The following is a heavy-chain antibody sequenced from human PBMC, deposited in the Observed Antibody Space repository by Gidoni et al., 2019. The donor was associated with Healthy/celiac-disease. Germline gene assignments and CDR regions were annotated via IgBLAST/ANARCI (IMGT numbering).Heavy chain of an antibody. Sequence: QVQMGQSGAEVKKPGAAVKVSCKASGYTVTGYYMHWGRQAPGQGLEWMGWINPNSGGTNYAQKFQGRVTMTRDTSISTAYMELSRLRSDDTAVYYCARRIRRQWLALDYWGQGTLVTVSS. CDR2: INPNSGGT. V-gene: IGHV1-2*02. CDR3: ARRIRRQWLALDY. J-gene: IGHJ4*02. CDR1: GYTVTGYY. D-gene: IGHD6-19*01.